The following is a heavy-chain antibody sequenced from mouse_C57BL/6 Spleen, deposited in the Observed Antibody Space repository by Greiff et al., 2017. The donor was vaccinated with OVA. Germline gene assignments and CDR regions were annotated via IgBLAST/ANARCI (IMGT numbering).Heavy chain of an antibody. Sequence: QVQLQQPGAELVMPGASVKLSCKASGYTFTSYWMHWVKQRPGQGLEWIGEIDPSDSYTNYNQKFKGKSTLTVDKSSSTAYMQLSSLTSEDSAVYYCARCWDAGNYFDDWGQGTTLTVSS. CDR1: GYTFTSYW. D-gene: IGHD4-1*01. V-gene: IGHV1-69*01. J-gene: IGHJ2*01. CDR3: ARCWDAGNYFDD. CDR2: IDPSDSYT.